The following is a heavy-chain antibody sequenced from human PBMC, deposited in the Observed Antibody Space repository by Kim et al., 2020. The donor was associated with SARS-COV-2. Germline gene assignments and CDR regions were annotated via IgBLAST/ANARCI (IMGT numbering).Heavy chain of an antibody. D-gene: IGHD3-3*01. Sequence: KGRFTISRDNAKNSLYLQMNSLRAEDTAVYYCAREYYDFWSGYYQRFLAYWGQGTLVTVSS. CDR3: AREYYDFWSGYYQRFLAY. J-gene: IGHJ4*02. V-gene: IGHV3-11*06.